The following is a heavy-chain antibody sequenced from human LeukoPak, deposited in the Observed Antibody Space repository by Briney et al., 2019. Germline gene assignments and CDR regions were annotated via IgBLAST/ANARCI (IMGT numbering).Heavy chain of an antibody. J-gene: IGHJ4*02. CDR2: IYYSGST. V-gene: IGHV4-38-2*02. CDR1: GYSISSGYY. Sequence: SETLSLTCIVSGYSISSGYYWGWIRQPPGKGLEWIGSIYYSGSTYYNPSLKSRVTISVDTSKNQFSLKLSSVTAADTAVYYCARRRYYDYVWGSYNFDYWGQGTLVTVSS. CDR3: ARRRYYDYVWGSYNFDY. D-gene: IGHD3-16*01.